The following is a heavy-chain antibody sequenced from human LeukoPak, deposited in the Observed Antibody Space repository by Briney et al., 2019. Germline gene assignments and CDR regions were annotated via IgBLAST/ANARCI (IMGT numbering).Heavy chain of an antibody. CDR1: GFTFDDYG. D-gene: IGHD6-13*01. V-gene: IGHV3-20*04. Sequence: GGSLKLSCAASGFTFDDYGMSWVRHAPGKGLEWVSGINWNGGSTGYADSVKGRFTISRDNAKNSLYLQMNSLRAEDTALYYCARAAYSSTWYSRYFDLWGRGTLVTVSS. CDR2: INWNGGST. CDR3: ARAAYSSTWYSRYFDL. J-gene: IGHJ2*01.